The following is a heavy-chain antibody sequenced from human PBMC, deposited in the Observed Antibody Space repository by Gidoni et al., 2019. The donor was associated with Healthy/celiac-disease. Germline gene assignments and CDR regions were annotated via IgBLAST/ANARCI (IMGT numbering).Heavy chain of an antibody. V-gene: IGHV3-33*01. CDR2: IWYDGSNK. CDR1: GFTFGSYG. D-gene: IGHD3-10*01. Sequence: QVQLVESGGGVVQPGRSLRLSCAASGFTFGSYGMRWVRQAPGKGREWVAVIWYDGSNKYYADSVKGRFTISRDNSKNTLYLQMNSLRAEDTAVYYCAREGTYYYYYGMDVWGQGTTVTVSS. CDR3: AREGTYYYYYGMDV. J-gene: IGHJ6*02.